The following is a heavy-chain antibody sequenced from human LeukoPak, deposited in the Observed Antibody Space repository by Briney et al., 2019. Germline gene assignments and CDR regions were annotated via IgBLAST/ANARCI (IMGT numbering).Heavy chain of an antibody. CDR1: GFTFSSYA. J-gene: IGHJ4*02. V-gene: IGHV3-23*01. Sequence: GGSLRLSCAASGFTFSSYAMSWVRQAPGKGLEWVSAISGSGGSTYYADSVKGRFTISRDNSKKKLSLQMNSLRAEDTAVYYCAKDTVWSGSGSYYDCWGQGTLVTVSS. D-gene: IGHD3-10*01. CDR3: AKDTVWSGSGSYYDC. CDR2: ISGSGGST.